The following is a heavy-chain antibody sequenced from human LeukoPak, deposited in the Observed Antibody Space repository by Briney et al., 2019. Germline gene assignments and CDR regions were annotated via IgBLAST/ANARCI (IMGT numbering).Heavy chain of an antibody. CDR2: ISSRGTSI. CDR3: ARGGEYWFFDL. J-gene: IGHJ2*01. V-gene: IGHV3-48*03. Sequence: GGSLRLSCAASGFTSSRYEMNWVRQAPGKGLEWLSYISSRGTSIYYAESVKGRFTVSRDKAKNSLFLQMNSLRAEDTAVYYCARGGEYWFFDLWGRGTLVTVSS. CDR1: GFTSSRYE. D-gene: IGHD3-16*01.